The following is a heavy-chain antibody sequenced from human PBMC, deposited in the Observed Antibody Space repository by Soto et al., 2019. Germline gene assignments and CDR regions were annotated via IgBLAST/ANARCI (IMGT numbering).Heavy chain of an antibody. CDR3: ARTGGRHTWFDP. V-gene: IGHV4-39*01. CDR1: GGSISSSSYY. Sequence: QLQLQESGPGLVKPSETLSLTCTVSGGSISSSSYYWGWIRQPPGKGLEWIGSIYYSGSTYYNPSLKSRVTISVDTSKNQSSLTLSSVTAADTAMYYCARTGGRHTWFDPRGQGTLVTVSS. J-gene: IGHJ5*02. D-gene: IGHD2-15*01. CDR2: IYYSGST.